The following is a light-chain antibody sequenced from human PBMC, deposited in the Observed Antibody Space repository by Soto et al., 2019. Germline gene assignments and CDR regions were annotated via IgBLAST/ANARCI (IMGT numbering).Light chain of an antibody. J-gene: IGKJ5*01. CDR1: QSVSSN. V-gene: IGKV3-15*01. Sequence: EIVMTQSPATLSVSPGERANLSCRASQSVSSNLAWYQQKLGQAPRLLIYVASTRATVFPARFSGIVSGTEFTLTISSLQSEDFAVYYCQQYNNWITFGQGTRLEIK. CDR2: VAS. CDR3: QQYNNWIT.